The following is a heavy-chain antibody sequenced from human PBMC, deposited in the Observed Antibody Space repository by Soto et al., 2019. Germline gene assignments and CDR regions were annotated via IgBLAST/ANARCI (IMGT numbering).Heavy chain of an antibody. CDR2: IYHTGNA. CDR1: GSSINNYH. Sequence: SETLSLTCTFSGSSINNYHWAWIRQPPGEGLEWIGSIYHTGNAYYNPSLKSRVTIFVDTSKNQFSLKLTSVTAADTALYYCARDYFDSSDYTTNWFDPWGQGTLVTVSS. D-gene: IGHD3-22*01. CDR3: ARDYFDSSDYTTNWFDP. V-gene: IGHV4-38-2*02. J-gene: IGHJ5*02.